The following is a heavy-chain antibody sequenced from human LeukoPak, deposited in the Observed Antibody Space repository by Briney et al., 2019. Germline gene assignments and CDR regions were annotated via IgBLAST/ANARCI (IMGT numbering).Heavy chain of an antibody. CDR3: AKTPAAHFDY. J-gene: IGHJ4*02. CDR1: GFTFSSYT. Sequence: PGGALRLSCAASGFTFSSYTMSWVRQAPGKGREWVSAIRGSGGSTYYADSVKARFTISRDNSKSTLYLQMNSLRAEDTAVYYCAKTPAAHFDYWGQGTLVTVSS. CDR2: IRGSGGST. V-gene: IGHV3-23*01. D-gene: IGHD2-2*01.